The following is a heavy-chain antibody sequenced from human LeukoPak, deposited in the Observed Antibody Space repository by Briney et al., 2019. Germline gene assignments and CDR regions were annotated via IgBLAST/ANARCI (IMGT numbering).Heavy chain of an antibody. J-gene: IGHJ3*02. CDR3: ARDLKMGYSYGYGAFDI. CDR1: GFTFSSYA. V-gene: IGHV3-30*04. CDR2: ISYDGSNK. D-gene: IGHD5-18*01. Sequence: GGSLRLSCAASGFTFSSYAMHWVRQAPGKGLEWVAVISYDGSNKYYADSVKGRFTISRDNSKNTLYLQMNSLRAEDTAVYYCARDLKMGYSYGYGAFDIWGQGTMVTVSS.